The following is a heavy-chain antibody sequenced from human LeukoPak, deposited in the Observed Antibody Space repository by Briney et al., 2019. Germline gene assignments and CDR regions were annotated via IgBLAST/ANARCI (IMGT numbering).Heavy chain of an antibody. CDR3: ASRAHFWSGPGG. CDR2: IKQDGSEK. J-gene: IGHJ4*02. V-gene: IGHV3-7*01. CDR1: GFTFNTYW. D-gene: IGHD3-3*02. Sequence: PGGSLRLSCAASGFTFNTYWMSWVRQAPGKGLEWVANIKQDGSEKYYVDSVKGRFTISRDNAKNSLYLQMNSLRAEDTAAYYCASRAHFWSGPGGWGQGTLVTVSS.